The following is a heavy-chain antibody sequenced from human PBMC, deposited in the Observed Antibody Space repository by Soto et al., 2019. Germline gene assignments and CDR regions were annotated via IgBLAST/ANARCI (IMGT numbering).Heavy chain of an antibody. CDR1: GITFSSYA. V-gene: IGHV3-23*01. CDR3: AKDDIVATIGEAFDY. D-gene: IGHD5-12*01. CDR2: ITNTADRT. Sequence: EVQLLEAGGGLVQPGGSLRLSCAASGITFSSYAMSWVRQAPGKGLEWVSSITNTADRTYYADSVKGRFTISRDNSRQTVYLQMNSLRAEDTAVYYCAKDDIVATIGEAFDYWGEGHLLTVSS. J-gene: IGHJ4*02.